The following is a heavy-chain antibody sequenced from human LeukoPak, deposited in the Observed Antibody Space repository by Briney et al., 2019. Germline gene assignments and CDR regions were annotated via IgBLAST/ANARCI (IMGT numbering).Heavy chain of an antibody. Sequence: GGSLRLSCAASGFTFSSYSMNWARQAPGKGLEWVSLISGDGGSTYYADSVKGRFTISRDNSKNSLYLQMNSLRTEDTALYYCAKVGGYYYGSGSYSILDYWGQGTLVTVSS. D-gene: IGHD3-10*01. CDR1: GFTFSSYS. CDR2: ISGDGGST. J-gene: IGHJ4*02. V-gene: IGHV3-43*02. CDR3: AKVGGYYYGSGSYSILDY.